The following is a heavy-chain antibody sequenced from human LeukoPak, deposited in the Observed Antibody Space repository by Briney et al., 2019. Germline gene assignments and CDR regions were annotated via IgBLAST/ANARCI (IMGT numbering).Heavy chain of an antibody. V-gene: IGHV3-30*18. J-gene: IGHJ4*02. CDR2: ISYDGGNK. Sequence: PGGSLKLSCAASGFTFSSYAMHWVRQAPGKGLEWVTIISYDGGNKFYADSVRGRFTISRDNSKNTLYLQMNSLRAEDTAVYYCAKVHLTYYYDSSGYGFQDYWGQGTLVTVSS. CDR3: AKVHLTYYYDSSGYGFQDY. CDR1: GFTFSSYA. D-gene: IGHD3-22*01.